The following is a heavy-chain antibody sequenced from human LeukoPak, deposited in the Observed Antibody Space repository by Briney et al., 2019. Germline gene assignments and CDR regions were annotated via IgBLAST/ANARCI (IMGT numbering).Heavy chain of an antibody. J-gene: IGHJ5*02. Sequence: SETLSLTCAVYGGSFSGYYWSWLRQPPGKGLEWIGEINHSGSTNYNPSLKSRVTISVDTSKNQFSLKLSSVTAADTAVYYCARGRRPIVVVTAISNWFDPWGQGTLVTVSS. CDR1: GGSFSGYY. D-gene: IGHD2-21*02. V-gene: IGHV4-34*01. CDR2: INHSGST. CDR3: ARGRRPIVVVTAISNWFDP.